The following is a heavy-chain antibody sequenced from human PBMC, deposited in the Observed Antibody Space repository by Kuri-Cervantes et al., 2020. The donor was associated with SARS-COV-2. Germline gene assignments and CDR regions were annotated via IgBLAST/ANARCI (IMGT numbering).Heavy chain of an antibody. CDR1: GYSISSGYY. Sequence: CAVSGYSISSGYYWGWIRQPPGKGLEWIGSIYHSGSTYYNPSLKSRVTISVDTSKNQFSLKLSSVTAADTAVYYCARQYLAVAPNAFDIWGQGTMVTVSS. J-gene: IGHJ3*02. CDR3: ARQYLAVAPNAFDI. D-gene: IGHD6-19*01. V-gene: IGHV4-38-2*01. CDR2: IYHSGST.